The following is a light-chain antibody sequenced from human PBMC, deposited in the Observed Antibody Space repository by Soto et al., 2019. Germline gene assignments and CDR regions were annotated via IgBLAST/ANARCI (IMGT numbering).Light chain of an antibody. CDR2: DTS. J-gene: IGKJ1*01. Sequence: EMVLTQSPATLSLSPVGIATRSCMASQSVGTNLAWYQQKPGQAPRLLIYDTSNRATGIPARFSGSGSGTDFTLTISSLEPEDFAVYYCHQRKSWPRTFGQGTKVDIK. V-gene: IGKV3-11*01. CDR3: HQRKSWPRT. CDR1: QSVGTN.